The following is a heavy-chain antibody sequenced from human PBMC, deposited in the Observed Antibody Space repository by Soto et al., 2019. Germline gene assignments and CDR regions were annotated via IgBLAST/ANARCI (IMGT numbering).Heavy chain of an antibody. CDR3: ARGSSGWYKDAFDI. Sequence: QVQLVESGGGVVQPGRSLRLSCAASGFTFSSYAMHWVRQAPGKGLEWVAVISYDGSNKYYADSVKGRFTISRDNSKNTLYLQMHSLRAEDTAVYYCARGSSGWYKDAFDIWGQGTMVTVSS. V-gene: IGHV3-30-3*01. J-gene: IGHJ3*02. CDR1: GFTFSSYA. D-gene: IGHD6-19*01. CDR2: ISYDGSNK.